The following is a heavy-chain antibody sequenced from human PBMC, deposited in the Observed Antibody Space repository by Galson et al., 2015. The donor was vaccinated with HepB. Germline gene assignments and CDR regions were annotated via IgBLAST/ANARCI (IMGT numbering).Heavy chain of an antibody. CDR2: ISSSGTTI. D-gene: IGHD3-3*01. Sequence: SLRLSCAASGFTFSNYSMNWVRQAPGKGLEWVSYISSSGTTIYYADSVKGRFTISRDDARNSLYLQMNSLRAEDTAVYYCASTTYDFWASFDYWGQGTLVTVSS. J-gene: IGHJ4*02. CDR1: GFTFSNYS. V-gene: IGHV3-48*01. CDR3: ASTTYDFWASFDY.